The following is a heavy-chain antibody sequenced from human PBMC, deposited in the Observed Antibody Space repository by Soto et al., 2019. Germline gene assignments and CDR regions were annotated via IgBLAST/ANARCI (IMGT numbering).Heavy chain of an antibody. D-gene: IGHD5-18*01. CDR3: VKILQYSYGLPH. CDR1: GFTFSSYA. Sequence: GGSLILSCSASGFTFSSYAMHWVRQAPGKGLEYVSAINSNGGSAYYADSVKGRFTISRDNSKNTLYLQMSSLRAEDTAVYYCVKILQYSYGLPHWGQGTLVTVSS. V-gene: IGHV3-64D*06. J-gene: IGHJ4*02. CDR2: INSNGGSA.